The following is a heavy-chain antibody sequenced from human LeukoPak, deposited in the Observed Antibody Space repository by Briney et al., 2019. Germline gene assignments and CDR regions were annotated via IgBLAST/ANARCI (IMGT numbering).Heavy chain of an antibody. D-gene: IGHD6-19*01. CDR3: AREQVSSGWWSPEGWFDP. Sequence: ASVKVSCKASGGTFSSYAISWVRQAPGQGLEWMGGIIPIFGTANYAQKFQGRVTITADESTSTAYMELSSLRSEDTAVYYCAREQVSSGWWSPEGWFDPWGQGALVTVSS. J-gene: IGHJ5*02. CDR1: GGTFSSYA. CDR2: IIPIFGTA. V-gene: IGHV1-69*13.